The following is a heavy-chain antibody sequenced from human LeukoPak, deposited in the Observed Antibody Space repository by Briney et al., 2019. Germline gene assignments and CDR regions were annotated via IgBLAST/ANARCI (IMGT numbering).Heavy chain of an antibody. CDR1: GFTFSDHY. CDR2: TRDKAHSYST. V-gene: IGHV3-72*01. CDR3: TRAYYSGRYYADY. Sequence: GASLRLSCAASGFTFSDHYMDWARQAPGKGLEWVGRTRDKAHSYSTEYAASVKGRFTISRDDSKTSLFLQMNSLKIEDTAVYYCTRAYYSGRYYADYWGQGTLVTVSS. J-gene: IGHJ4*02. D-gene: IGHD1-26*01.